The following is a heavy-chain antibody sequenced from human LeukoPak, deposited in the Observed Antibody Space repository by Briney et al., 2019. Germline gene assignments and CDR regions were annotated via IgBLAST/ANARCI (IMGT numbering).Heavy chain of an antibody. J-gene: IGHJ4*02. CDR3: ARAGFTFSDYFGSFFDY. CDR2: ISTSGSII. V-gene: IGHV3-48*03. Sequence: GGSLTLSCEASGFTFGSYEMTWVRQAPGKGLEWLSYISTSGSIIVYADSVKGRFTISRDNAKNSLYLQMNSLRAEDTAVYYCARAGFTFSDYFGSFFDYWGQGTLVTISS. CDR1: GFTFGSYE. D-gene: IGHD3-10*01.